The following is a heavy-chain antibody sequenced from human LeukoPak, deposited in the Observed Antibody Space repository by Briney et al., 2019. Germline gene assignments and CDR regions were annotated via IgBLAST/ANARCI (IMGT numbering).Heavy chain of an antibody. V-gene: IGHV1-46*01. Sequence: ASVKVSCKASGYTFTSYYMHWVRQAPGQGLEWMGIINPSGGSTSYAQKFQGRVTMTRDMSTSTVYVELSNLRSEDTAVYYCARLITAMVPFDYWGQETLVTVSS. CDR2: INPSGGST. CDR1: GYTFTSYY. D-gene: IGHD5-18*01. J-gene: IGHJ4*02. CDR3: ARLITAMVPFDY.